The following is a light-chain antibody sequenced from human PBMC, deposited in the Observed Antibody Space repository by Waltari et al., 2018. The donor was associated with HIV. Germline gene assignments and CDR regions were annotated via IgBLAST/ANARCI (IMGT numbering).Light chain of an antibody. Sequence: VLTQSPATLSMSPGDRVTLSCRASQSVKTYLGWYQQKPGQAPRPLIYDVSNRATGIPGRFSGSGFGTDFTLTISSLEPEDFAVYYCQQRNEWPLTFGGGTKVELK. CDR1: QSVKTY. CDR2: DVS. CDR3: QQRNEWPLT. J-gene: IGKJ4*01. V-gene: IGKV3-11*01.